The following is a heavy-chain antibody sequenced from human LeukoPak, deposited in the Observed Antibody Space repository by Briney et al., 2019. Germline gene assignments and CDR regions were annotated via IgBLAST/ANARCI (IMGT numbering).Heavy chain of an antibody. V-gene: IGHV3-23*01. J-gene: IGHJ4*02. CDR2: ISGSGGST. CDR3: AKKSSSWYEHADY. Sequence: GGSLRLSCAASGSTFSNYAMRWVRQAPGKGLEWVSAISGSGGSTYYADSVKGRFTISRDNYKNTLYLQMSSLRVDDTAVYYCAKKSSSWYEHADYWGEGTLVTVSS. D-gene: IGHD6-13*01. CDR1: GSTFSNYA.